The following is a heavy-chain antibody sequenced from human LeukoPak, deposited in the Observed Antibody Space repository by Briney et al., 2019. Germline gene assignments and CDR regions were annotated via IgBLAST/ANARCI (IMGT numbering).Heavy chain of an antibody. D-gene: IGHD3-3*01. CDR2: IYYDAGA. J-gene: IGHJ5*02. CDR3: ARDLYDFWSGYYVNWFDP. Sequence: SETLSLTCTVSGASTTTTTHYWSWLRQHPGKGPEWIAYIYYDAGAYYNPSLASRVTISLDSSANQFSLRLSSVTAADTAVYYCARDLYDFWSGYYVNWFDPWGQGTLVTVSS. CDR1: GASTTTTTHY. V-gene: IGHV4-31*03.